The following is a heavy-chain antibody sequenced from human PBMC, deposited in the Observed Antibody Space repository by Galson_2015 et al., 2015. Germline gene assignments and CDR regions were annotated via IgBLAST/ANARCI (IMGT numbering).Heavy chain of an antibody. V-gene: IGHV3-48*02. CDR2: ISDSGGTI. D-gene: IGHD2-21*02. J-gene: IGHJ4*02. CDR1: GFSFSSYA. CDR3: ARVGAYCGGDCYTPGTN. Sequence: SLRLSCAASGFSFSSYAMNWVRQAPGKGLEWVSYISDSGGTIYYADTVKGRFTISRDNAKNSLYLQMNSLRDDDTAVYYCARVGAYCGGDCYTPGTNWGQGTLVTVSS.